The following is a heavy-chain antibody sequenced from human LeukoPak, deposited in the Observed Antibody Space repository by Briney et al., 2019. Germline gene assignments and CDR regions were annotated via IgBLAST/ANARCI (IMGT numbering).Heavy chain of an antibody. CDR2: IKSEADGGTT. D-gene: IGHD2-15*01. V-gene: IGHV3-15*01. CDR1: GFTFSNAW. J-gene: IGHJ1*01. CDR3: ARDENAYCSGGSCSYFQH. Sequence: LGGSLRLSCAASGFTFSNAWMSWVRHAPGKGLEWVGRIKSEADGGTTDYAAPVKGRFTISRDDSKNTLYLQMNSLRGEDTAVYYCARDENAYCSGGSCSYFQHWGQGTLVTVSS.